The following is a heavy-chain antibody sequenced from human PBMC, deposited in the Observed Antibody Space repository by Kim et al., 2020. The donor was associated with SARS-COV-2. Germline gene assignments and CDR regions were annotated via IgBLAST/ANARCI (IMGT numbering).Heavy chain of an antibody. J-gene: IGHJ3*02. D-gene: IGHD6-19*01. CDR3: ARDAPRSGWYAFDI. CDR1: GYTFTSYG. V-gene: IGHV1-18*01. Sequence: ASVKVSCKASGYTFTSYGISWVRQAPGQGLEWMGWISAYNGNTNYAQKLQGRVTMTTDTSTSTAYMELRSLRSDDTAVYYCARDAPRSGWYAFDIWGQGTMVTVSS. CDR2: ISAYNGNT.